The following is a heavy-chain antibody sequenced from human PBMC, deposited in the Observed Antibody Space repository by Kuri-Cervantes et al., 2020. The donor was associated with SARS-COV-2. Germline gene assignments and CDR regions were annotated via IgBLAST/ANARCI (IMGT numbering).Heavy chain of an antibody. CDR2: INPNSGGT. Sequence: ASVKVSCKASGYTFTGYYMHWVRQAPGQGLEWMGWINPNSGGTNYAQKFQGRVTMTRDTSISTAYMELSSLRSGDTAVYYCARGRYSSSYWFDPWGQGTLVTVSS. CDR3: ARGRYSSSYWFDP. V-gene: IGHV1-2*02. D-gene: IGHD6-6*01. CDR1: GYTFTGYY. J-gene: IGHJ5*02.